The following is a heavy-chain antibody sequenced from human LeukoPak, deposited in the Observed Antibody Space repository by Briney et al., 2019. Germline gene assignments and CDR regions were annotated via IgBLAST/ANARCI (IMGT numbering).Heavy chain of an antibody. CDR1: GYTFTGYY. V-gene: IGHV1-2*02. Sequence: PGASVKVSCKASGYTFTGYYMHWVRQAPGQGLEWMGWINPNSGGTNYAQKFQGRVTMTRDTSISTAYMELSRLRSEDTAVYYCARSAKIVGATNDAFDIWGQGTMVTVSS. CDR3: ARSAKIVGATNDAFDI. CDR2: INPNSGGT. J-gene: IGHJ3*02. D-gene: IGHD1-26*01.